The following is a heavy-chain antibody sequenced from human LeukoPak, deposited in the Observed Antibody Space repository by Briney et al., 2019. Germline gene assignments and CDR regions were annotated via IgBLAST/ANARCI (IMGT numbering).Heavy chain of an antibody. Sequence: SETLSLTCAVYGGSFSGYYWSWIRQPPGKGLEWIGEINHSGSTNYNPSLKSRVTISVDTSKNQFSLKLSSVTAADTAVYYCARDVGTDTAPPNTFDYWGQGTLVTVSS. CDR1: GGSFSGYY. J-gene: IGHJ4*02. D-gene: IGHD5-18*01. CDR2: INHSGST. CDR3: ARDVGTDTAPPNTFDY. V-gene: IGHV4-34*01.